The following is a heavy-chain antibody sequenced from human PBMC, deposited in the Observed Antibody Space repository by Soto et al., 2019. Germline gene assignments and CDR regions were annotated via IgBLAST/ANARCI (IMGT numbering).Heavy chain of an antibody. CDR1: GFSFRRGW. D-gene: IGHD1-26*01. Sequence: RGSLRLSCAASGFSFRRGWMSWGRRAPPREREEGAEIIQDGGAIYYVESVRGRFTISRDSAGNSVFLEMQSLRAEDTAVYYCFIGRGLSLRSIDYWGLATLVTASS. CDR2: IIQDGGAI. CDR3: FIGRGLSLRSIDY. J-gene: IGHJ4*02. V-gene: IGHV3-7*03.